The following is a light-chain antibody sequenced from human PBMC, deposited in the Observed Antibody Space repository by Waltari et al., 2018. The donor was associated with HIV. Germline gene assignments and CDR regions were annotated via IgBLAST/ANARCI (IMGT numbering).Light chain of an antibody. CDR3: QQYDNSPFT. Sequence: EIVLTQSPGTLCLSPGERGTLSCRTSQSVNTFLSWYQLKPGQAPRLLIFRASNRATGIPDRFSGSGSGTDFTLTISRLEPEDYAVYYCQQYDNSPFTFGPGTTVDVK. J-gene: IGKJ3*01. CDR2: RAS. V-gene: IGKV3-20*01. CDR1: QSVNTF.